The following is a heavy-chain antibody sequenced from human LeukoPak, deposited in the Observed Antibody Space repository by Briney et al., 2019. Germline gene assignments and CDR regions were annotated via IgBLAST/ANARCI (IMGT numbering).Heavy chain of an antibody. V-gene: IGHV3-23*01. D-gene: IGHD2-2*01. CDR1: GFTFSSYA. J-gene: IGHJ4*02. Sequence: PGGSLRLSCAASGFTFSSYAVSWVRQAPGKGLEWVSAISGSGGSAYYADSVKGRFTISRDNSKNTLYLQMNSLRAEDTAVYYCAKGPQLVVPAHFDYWGQRTLVTVSS. CDR2: ISGSGGSA. CDR3: AKGPQLVVPAHFDY.